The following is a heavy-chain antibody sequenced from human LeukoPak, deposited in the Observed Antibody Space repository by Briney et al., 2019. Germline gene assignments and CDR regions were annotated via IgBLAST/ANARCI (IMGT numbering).Heavy chain of an antibody. CDR2: IYCNGTT. CDR1: CGSLHRSFFY. J-gene: IGHJ5*02. D-gene: IGHD3-22*01. Sequence: PSGNPSPTRSVSCGSLHRSFFYLGLIRPPPGKGLEWGWTIYCNGTTYQNPSLRSRVTISVDTSKNQFSLKLSSVTAADTAVYFCARGSGTFYYDSSGYLNYFDPWGQGTLVTVSS. CDR3: ARGSGTFYYDSSGYLNYFDP. V-gene: IGHV4-39*01.